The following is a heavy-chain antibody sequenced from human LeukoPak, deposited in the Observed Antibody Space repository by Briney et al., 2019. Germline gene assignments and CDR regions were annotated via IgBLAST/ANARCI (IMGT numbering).Heavy chain of an antibody. CDR1: GFIFSSYN. Sequence: GGSLRLSCAASGFIFSSYNMNWVRQAPGKGLEWVSSISNGGGYIYYEDSVKGRFTISRDNAKNSLYLQMNSLRAEDTAVYYCARVFLLRAMDVWSKGTTVTVSS. D-gene: IGHD2-15*01. J-gene: IGHJ6*03. CDR2: ISNGGGYI. V-gene: IGHV3-21*01. CDR3: ARVFLLRAMDV.